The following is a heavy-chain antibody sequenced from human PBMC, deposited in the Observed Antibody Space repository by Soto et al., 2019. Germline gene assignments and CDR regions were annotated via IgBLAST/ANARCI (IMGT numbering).Heavy chain of an antibody. CDR2: IVVANGRT. CDR3: SADRSDVPIGWPV. CDR1: GFDFASFG. D-gene: IGHD1-26*01. V-gene: IGHV1-58*02. J-gene: IGHJ6*02. Sequence: ASVKVSCKASGFDFASFGIQWVRQTHGQGLEWIGWIVVANGRTNYAQEFQGRVFISRDMSTNTAYIDLSNLRSEDTAVYFCSADRSDVPIGWPVWGQGTKVSVSS.